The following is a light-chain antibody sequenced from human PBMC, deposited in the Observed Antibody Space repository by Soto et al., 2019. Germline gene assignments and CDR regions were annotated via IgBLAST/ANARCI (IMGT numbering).Light chain of an antibody. CDR1: SSSIGSNY. CDR2: RNN. CDR3: AAWDDSLSGYV. J-gene: IGLJ1*01. Sequence: QSVLTQPPSASGTPGQRVTISCSGSSSSIGSNYVYWYQQLPGTAPKLLIYRNNQRPSGVPDRFSGSKSGTSPSLAISGLRSEDEADYYCAAWDDSLSGYVFGTGTKLTVL. V-gene: IGLV1-47*01.